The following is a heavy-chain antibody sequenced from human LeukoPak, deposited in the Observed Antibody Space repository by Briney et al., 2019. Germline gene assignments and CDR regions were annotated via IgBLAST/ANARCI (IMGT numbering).Heavy chain of an antibody. D-gene: IGHD2-8*01. Sequence: GGSLRLSCAASGFTVSGSWIHWVRQAPGKGLLWVSLINNDGSSTTYADSVKGRFTISRDNAKNTLYLQMNSLRVDDTAMYYCARAGPNWRIDYWGLGTLVTVSS. CDR1: GFTVSGSW. CDR2: INNDGSST. V-gene: IGHV3-74*01. CDR3: ARAGPNWRIDY. J-gene: IGHJ4*02.